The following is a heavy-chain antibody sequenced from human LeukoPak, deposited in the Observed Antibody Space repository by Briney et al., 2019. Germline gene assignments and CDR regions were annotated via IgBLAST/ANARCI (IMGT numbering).Heavy chain of an antibody. J-gene: IGHJ3*02. Sequence: PGGSLRLSCGASGFTFSRYGMHWVREPPGKGLEWVANIWYDGSNKYYADSAKGRFTISRDNSKNTLYLQMNSLRAEDTAVYYCARDSSTTVTGAFDIWGQGTMVTVSS. CDR2: IWYDGSNK. CDR3: ARDSSTTVTGAFDI. CDR1: GFTFSRYG. D-gene: IGHD4-17*01. V-gene: IGHV3-33*01.